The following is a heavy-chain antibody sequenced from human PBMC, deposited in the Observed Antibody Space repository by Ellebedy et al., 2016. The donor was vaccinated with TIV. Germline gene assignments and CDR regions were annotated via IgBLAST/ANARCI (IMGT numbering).Heavy chain of an antibody. D-gene: IGHD4-23*01. V-gene: IGHV4-39*07. CDR3: ARDLPPTVVTRGAFDI. J-gene: IGHJ3*02. CDR2: IYYSGST. CDR1: GGSISSSSYY. Sequence: MPGGSLRLSCTVSGGSISSSSYYWGWIRQPPGKGLEWIGSIYYSGSTYYNPSLKSRVTISVDTSKNQFSLKLSSVTAADTAVYYCARDLPPTVVTRGAFDIWGQGTMVTVSS.